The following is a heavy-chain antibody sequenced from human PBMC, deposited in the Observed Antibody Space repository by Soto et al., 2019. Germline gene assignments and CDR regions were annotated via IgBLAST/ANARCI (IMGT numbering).Heavy chain of an antibody. CDR1: GDSFSSGDYY. CDR2: IYYSGST. J-gene: IGHJ4*02. V-gene: IGHV4-30-4*01. D-gene: IGHD5-12*01. Sequence: SETLSLTCTVSGDSFSSGDYYWSWIRQPPGKGLEWIGYIYYSGSTYYNPSLKSRVTISVDTSKNQFSLKLSSVTAADTAVYYCARWLGYGPHFDYWGQGTLVTVSS. CDR3: ARWLGYGPHFDY.